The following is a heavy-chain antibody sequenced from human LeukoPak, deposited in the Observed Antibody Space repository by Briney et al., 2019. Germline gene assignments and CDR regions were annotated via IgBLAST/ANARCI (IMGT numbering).Heavy chain of an antibody. CDR3: ARHHLHPMYSSSWYWVGNWFDP. Sequence: PSENLSLTCTVSGGSISSYYWSWIRQPPGKGLEWIGYVYYSGSTYYNPSLKSRVTISVDTSKNQFSLKLSSVTAADTAVYYCARHHLHPMYSSSWYWVGNWFDPWGQGTLVTVSS. D-gene: IGHD6-13*01. V-gene: IGHV4-59*08. CDR2: VYYSGST. CDR1: GGSISSYY. J-gene: IGHJ5*02.